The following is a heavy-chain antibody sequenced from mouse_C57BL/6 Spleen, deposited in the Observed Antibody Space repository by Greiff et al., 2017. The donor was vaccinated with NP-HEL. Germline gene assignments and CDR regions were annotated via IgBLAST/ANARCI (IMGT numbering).Heavy chain of an antibody. CDR3: ARTGGSSPFAY. J-gene: IGHJ3*01. CDR1: GFTFSDYG. CDR2: ISSGSSTI. Sequence: VQLQQSGGGLVKPGGSLKLSCAASGFTFSDYGMHWVRQAPEKGLEWVAYISSGSSTIYYADTVKGRFTISRDNAKNTLFLQMTSLRSEDTAMYYCARTGGSSPFAYWGQGTLVTVSA. D-gene: IGHD1-1*01. V-gene: IGHV5-17*01.